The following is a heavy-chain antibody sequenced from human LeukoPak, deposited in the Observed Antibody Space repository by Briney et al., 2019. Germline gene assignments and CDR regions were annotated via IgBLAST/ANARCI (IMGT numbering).Heavy chain of an antibody. Sequence: ASVKVSCKASGYTFTGYYMHWVRQAPGQGLEWMGWINPNSGGTNYAQKFQGRVTMTRDTSISTAYMELSRLRSDDTAVYYCARDVGYCSNTRCSRDYWGQGTLVTVSS. CDR1: GYTFTGYY. D-gene: IGHD2-2*01. J-gene: IGHJ4*02. V-gene: IGHV1-2*02. CDR2: INPNSGGT. CDR3: ARDVGYCSNTRCSRDY.